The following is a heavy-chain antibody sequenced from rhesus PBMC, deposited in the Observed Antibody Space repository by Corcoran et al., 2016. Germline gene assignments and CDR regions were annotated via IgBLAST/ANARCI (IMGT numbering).Heavy chain of an antibody. CDR3: AREYSSGWTPYFDY. Sequence: QVTLKESGPALVKPTQTLTLTCTFSGFSLTTSGMGVGWIRQPPGKALEWLALIYWDDDKRYSTSLKSRLPISKDTSKNQVVLTMTNMDPVDTATYYCAREYSSGWTPYFDYWGQGVLVTVSS. CDR2: IYWDDDK. CDR1: GFSLTTSGMG. V-gene: IGHV2-174*01. D-gene: IGHD6-31*01. J-gene: IGHJ4*01.